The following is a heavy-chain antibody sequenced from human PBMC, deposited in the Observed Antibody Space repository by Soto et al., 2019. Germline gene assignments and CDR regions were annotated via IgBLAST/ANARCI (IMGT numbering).Heavy chain of an antibody. CDR3: TTELWLLDAFDI. D-gene: IGHD2-15*01. CDR2: IKSKTDGGTT. V-gene: IGHV3-15*01. Sequence: LRLSCAASGFTFSNAWMSWVRQAPGKGLEWVGRIKSKTDGGTTDYAAPVKGRFTISRDDSKNTLYLQMNSLKTEDTAVYYCTTELWLLDAFDIWGQGTMVTVSS. J-gene: IGHJ3*02. CDR1: GFTFSNAW.